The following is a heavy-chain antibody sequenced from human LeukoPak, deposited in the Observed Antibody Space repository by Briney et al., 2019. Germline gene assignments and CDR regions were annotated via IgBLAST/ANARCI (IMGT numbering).Heavy chain of an antibody. V-gene: IGHV3-30*02. J-gene: IGHJ4*02. Sequence: GGSLRLSCSASGFTFSSYGMHWVRQAPGKGVAGVAFIRYVGSNKQYADSVKGRFTISRDNSKSTLYLQMNSLRAEDTAVYYCAKDQYYYDSSGYEWGQGTLVTVSS. CDR3: AKDQYYYDSSGYE. CDR2: IRYVGSNK. CDR1: GFTFSSYG. D-gene: IGHD3-22*01.